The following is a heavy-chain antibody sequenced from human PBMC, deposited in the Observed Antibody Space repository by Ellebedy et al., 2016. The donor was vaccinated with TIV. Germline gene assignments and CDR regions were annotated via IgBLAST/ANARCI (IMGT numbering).Heavy chain of an antibody. CDR3: AKMTDILTGYYKYYYYGMDV. D-gene: IGHD3-9*01. V-gene: IGHV3-23*01. Sequence: GESLKISCAASGFTFSSYAMSWVRQAPGKGLEWVSAISGSGGSTYYADSVKGRFTISRDNSKNTLYLQMNSLRAEDTAVYYCAKMTDILTGYYKYYYYGMDVWGQGTTVTVSS. CDR2: ISGSGGST. J-gene: IGHJ6*02. CDR1: GFTFSSYA.